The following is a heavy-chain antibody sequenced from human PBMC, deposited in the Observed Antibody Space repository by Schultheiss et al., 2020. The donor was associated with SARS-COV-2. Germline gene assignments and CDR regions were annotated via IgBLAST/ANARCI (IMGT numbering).Heavy chain of an antibody. CDR1: GYSFSSHW. CDR3: ARHKALGDFYYYMDL. J-gene: IGHJ6*03. Sequence: GESLKISCEGSGYSFSSHWIGWVRQMPGKGLEWMGIIWPGDSDTRYSPSFQGQVTISADKSISTAYLQWSSLKASDTAIYYCARHKALGDFYYYMDLWGRGTTVTVSS. D-gene: IGHD3-3*02. CDR2: IWPGDSDT. V-gene: IGHV5-51*01.